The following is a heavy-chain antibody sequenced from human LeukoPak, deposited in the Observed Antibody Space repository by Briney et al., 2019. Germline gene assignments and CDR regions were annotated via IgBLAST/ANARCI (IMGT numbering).Heavy chain of an antibody. D-gene: IGHD3-22*01. CDR3: AKEGENYYDSSGPSIHDY. CDR2: ISYDGSNK. J-gene: IGHJ4*02. CDR1: GFTFSSYD. Sequence: PGGSLRLSCAASGFTFSSYDMHWVRQAPGKGLEWVAVISYDGSNKYYADSVKGRFTISRDNSKNTLYLQMNSLRAEDTAVYYCAKEGENYYDSSGPSIHDYWGQGTLVTVSS. V-gene: IGHV3-30*18.